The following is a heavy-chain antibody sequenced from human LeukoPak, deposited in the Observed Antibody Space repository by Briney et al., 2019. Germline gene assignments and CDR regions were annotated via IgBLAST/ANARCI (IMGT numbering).Heavy chain of an antibody. CDR1: GFTFSSYA. CDR2: ISRSGGTT. CDR3: AREGGEWELLRTFDY. V-gene: IGHV3-23*01. D-gene: IGHD1-26*01. J-gene: IGHJ4*02. Sequence: PGGSLRLSCAASGFTFSSYAMSWVRQAPGKGLEWVSAISRSGGTTYYADSVKGRFTISRDNAKNSLYLQMNSLRAEDTAVYYCAREGGEWELLRTFDYWGQGTLVTVSS.